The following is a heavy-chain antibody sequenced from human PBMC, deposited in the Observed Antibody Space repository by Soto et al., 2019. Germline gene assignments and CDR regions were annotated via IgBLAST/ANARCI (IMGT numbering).Heavy chain of an antibody. CDR2: INAGTGNT. D-gene: IGHD2-15*01. Sequence: ASVKVSCKASAYTFGSYAMHWVLQAPGQRLEWMGWINAGTGNTKYSQTFQGRVTITRDTSASTVYMELSSLRTEDTAVFYCARDRGSGGYCYSHFYYWGQG. CDR1: AYTFGSYA. V-gene: IGHV1-3*01. CDR3: ARDRGSGGYCYSHFYY. J-gene: IGHJ4*02.